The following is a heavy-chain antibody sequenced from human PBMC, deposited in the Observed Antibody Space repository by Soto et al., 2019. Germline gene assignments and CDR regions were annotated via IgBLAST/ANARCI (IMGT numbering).Heavy chain of an antibody. D-gene: IGHD6-13*01. J-gene: IGHJ4*02. CDR1: GFSLSTTGMR. CDR2: IDWDDDK. Sequence: ESGPTLVNPTQTLTLTCTFSGFSLSTTGMRASWIRQPPGKALEWLARIDWDDDKFYSTSLKTRLTISKDTSKNQVVLKMTNVDPVDTATYYCARDHIAAAGYLDYWGQGTLVTVS. CDR3: ARDHIAAAGYLDY. V-gene: IGHV2-70*04.